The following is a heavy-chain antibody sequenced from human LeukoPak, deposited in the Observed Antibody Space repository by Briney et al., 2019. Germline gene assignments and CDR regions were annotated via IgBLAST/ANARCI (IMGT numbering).Heavy chain of an antibody. D-gene: IGHD1-26*01. CDR1: GFTFSSYA. Sequence: GGSLRLSCAASGFTFSSYAMSWVRQAPGKGLEWVSAISGSGGSTYYADSVKCRFTISRDNSKNMLYLQMNSLRAEDAAVYYGEHSGIQLVGAFHICGERRMVTVSS. CDR2: ISGSGGST. V-gene: IGHV3-23*01. CDR3: EHSGIQLVGAFHI. J-gene: IGHJ3*02.